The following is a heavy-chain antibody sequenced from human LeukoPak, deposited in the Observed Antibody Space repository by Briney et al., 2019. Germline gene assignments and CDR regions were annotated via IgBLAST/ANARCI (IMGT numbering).Heavy chain of an antibody. J-gene: IGHJ5*02. CDR1: GYIFTGYY. CDR2: INPNSGGA. V-gene: IGHV1-2*02. D-gene: IGHD2-15*01. CDR3: ARGPPEYCSGGSCYSGRNWIDP. Sequence: GASVKVSCKTSGYIFTGYYIHWLRQAPGQGLEWMGWINPNSGGADYAQKFQGRVTMTRDTSINTDYMALSRLRSDDTAIYYCARGPPEYCSGGSCYSGRNWIDPWGQGTLVTVSS.